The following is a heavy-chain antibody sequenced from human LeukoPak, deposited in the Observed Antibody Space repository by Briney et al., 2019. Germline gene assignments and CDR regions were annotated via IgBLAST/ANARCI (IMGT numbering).Heavy chain of an antibody. CDR1: GGSVSSGSYY. CDR2: IFYSGST. J-gene: IGHJ4*02. Sequence: SETLSLTCTVPGGSVSSGSYYRSWLRQPPGKGLEWIGYIFYSGSTSYNPSLKSRVTISLDTSKNQFSLKLSSVTAADTAVYYCAREEGCCISTSCYYRYFEYWGQGTLVTVSS. CDR3: AREEGCCISTSCYYRYFEY. D-gene: IGHD2-2*01. V-gene: IGHV4-61*01.